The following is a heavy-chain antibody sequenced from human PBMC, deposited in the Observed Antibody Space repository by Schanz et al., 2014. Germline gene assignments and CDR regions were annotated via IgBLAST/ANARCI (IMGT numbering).Heavy chain of an antibody. CDR2: INTSGGSR. CDR1: GFIFNDYY. Sequence: VQLVESGGGLVKPGGSLRLSCAASGFIFNDYYMNWIRQAPGKGLEWVSGINTSGGSRYYAESVKGRFTISRDNSKNLVVLQMNSLRVDDTAVYYCTKEDATALWYFEQWGQGTLVTVSS. V-gene: IGHV3-11*01. J-gene: IGHJ4*02. CDR3: TKEDATALWYFEQ. D-gene: IGHD6-13*01.